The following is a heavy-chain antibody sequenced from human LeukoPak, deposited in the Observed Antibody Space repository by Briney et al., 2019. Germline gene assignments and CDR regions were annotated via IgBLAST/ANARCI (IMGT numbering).Heavy chain of an antibody. V-gene: IGHV1-2*02. D-gene: IGHD4-17*01. J-gene: IGHJ4*02. CDR2: TSPKMGDR. CDR3: AREDYGTLDY. CDR1: GYTPTDYF. Sequence: GPSVKVSRKISGYTPTDYFIHWVRQAPGQGGERMGWTSPKMGDRKCTQNFRGGVTKNRDPSISTVHMELARLTLADTAVYFCAREDYGTLDYWGQGSLVTASS.